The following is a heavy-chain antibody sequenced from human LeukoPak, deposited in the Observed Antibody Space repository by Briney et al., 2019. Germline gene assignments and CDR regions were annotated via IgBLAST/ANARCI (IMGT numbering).Heavy chain of an antibody. D-gene: IGHD5-24*01. Sequence: GASVKVSCKASGGIFSSYAISWVRQAPGQRLEWMGWINAGNGNTKYSQKFQGRVTITRDTSASTAYMELSSLRSEDTAVYYCARGDDGYNFHYWGQGTLVTVSS. CDR1: GGIFSSYA. CDR2: INAGNGNT. J-gene: IGHJ4*02. V-gene: IGHV1-3*01. CDR3: ARGDDGYNFHY.